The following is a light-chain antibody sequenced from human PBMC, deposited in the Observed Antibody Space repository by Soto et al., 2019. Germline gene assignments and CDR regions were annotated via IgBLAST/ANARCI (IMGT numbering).Light chain of an antibody. V-gene: IGKV3-20*01. J-gene: IGKJ5*01. CDR1: QSVGSNY. CDR2: GAS. CDR3: QHYVSPPIT. Sequence: EIVLTQSPGTLSLSPGERATLSCRASQSVGSNYLAWYQQRPGQAPRLVIYGASTRATGIPDRFSGSGSGTDFTLTISRLEPEDFAVYYCQHYVSPPITFGQGTRLEIK.